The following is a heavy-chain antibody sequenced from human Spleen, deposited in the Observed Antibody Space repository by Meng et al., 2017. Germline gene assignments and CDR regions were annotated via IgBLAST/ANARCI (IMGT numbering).Heavy chain of an antibody. CDR2: INPKSGDP. D-gene: IGHD6-13*01. V-gene: IGHV1-2*06. CDR3: ARDEDISAAGKLFGDY. Sequence: QVQLVESGAEVKKAGASVKVLCQASGYTFPHYWLHRVRRAPGKRLEWMGRINPKSGDPHHAKRFQGKVTMTGDTSISTAYMELSGLRSDDTAMYYCARDEDISAAGKLFGDYWGQGTLVTVSS. CDR1: GYTFPHYW. J-gene: IGHJ4*02.